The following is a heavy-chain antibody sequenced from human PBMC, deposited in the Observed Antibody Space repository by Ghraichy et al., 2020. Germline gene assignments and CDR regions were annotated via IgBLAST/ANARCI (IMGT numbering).Heavy chain of an antibody. D-gene: IGHD5-18*01. CDR3: ARENVRIQLWFDRGGVFDP. CDR1: GYTFTSYY. V-gene: IGHV1-46*01. Sequence: ASVKVSCKASGYTFTSYYMHWVRQAPGQGLEWMGIINPSGGSTSYAQKFQGRVTMTRDTSTSTVYMELSSLRSEDTAVYYCARENVRIQLWFDRGGVFDPWGQGTLVTVSS. J-gene: IGHJ5*02. CDR2: INPSGGST.